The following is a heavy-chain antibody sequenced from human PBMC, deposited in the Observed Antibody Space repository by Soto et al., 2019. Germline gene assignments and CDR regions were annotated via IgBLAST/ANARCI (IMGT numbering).Heavy chain of an antibody. Sequence: QVQLQQWGAGLLKPSETLSLTCAVYGGSFSGYYWTWIRQPPGTGLEWIGEINHSGSTNYNPSLKGXVTIPVDTSKNQFSLKLTSVTAADTAVYYCARDKITGLFDYWGQGTLVTVSS. V-gene: IGHV4-34*01. D-gene: IGHD2-8*02. CDR1: GGSFSGYY. CDR2: INHSGST. J-gene: IGHJ4*02. CDR3: ARDKITGLFDY.